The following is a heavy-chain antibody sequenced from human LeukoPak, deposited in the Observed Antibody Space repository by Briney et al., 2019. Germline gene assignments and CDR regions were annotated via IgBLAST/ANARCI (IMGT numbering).Heavy chain of an antibody. Sequence: SVKVSCKASGFTFTSSAMQWVRQARGQRLEWIGWIVVGSGNTNYAQKFQERVTITRDMSTSTAYMELSSLRSEDTAVYYCAAEYCYDSSGYFRGDYWGQGTLVTVSS. J-gene: IGHJ4*02. CDR2: IVVGSGNT. CDR3: AAEYCYDSSGYFRGDY. V-gene: IGHV1-58*02. CDR1: GFTFTSSA. D-gene: IGHD3-22*01.